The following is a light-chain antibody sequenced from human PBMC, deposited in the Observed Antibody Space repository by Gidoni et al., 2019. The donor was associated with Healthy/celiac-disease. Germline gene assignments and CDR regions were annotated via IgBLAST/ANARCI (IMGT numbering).Light chain of an antibody. Sequence: NFMLTQPHPVSESTGKTVTISCTRSSGSIASNYVQWYQQRPGSSPTPVIYEDNQRPSGVPDRFSGSIDSSSNSASLTISGLKTEDEADYYCQSYDSSNHAVFGGGTQLTVL. CDR1: SGSIASNY. J-gene: IGLJ7*01. CDR2: EDN. CDR3: QSYDSSNHAV. V-gene: IGLV6-57*01.